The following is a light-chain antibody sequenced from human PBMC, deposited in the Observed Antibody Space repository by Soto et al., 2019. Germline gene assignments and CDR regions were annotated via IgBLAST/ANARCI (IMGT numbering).Light chain of an antibody. CDR1: QSISSSY. CDR2: GAS. Sequence: LTQSQATLSLFQEERATLSCRASQSISSSYLAWYQQKPGQAPRLLIHGASSRVTGIPDRFSGSGSGTDFTLTITRLEPEDFAVYYCQQYQSLTFGGGTKVHI. V-gene: IGKV3-20*01. CDR3: QQYQSLT. J-gene: IGKJ4*01.